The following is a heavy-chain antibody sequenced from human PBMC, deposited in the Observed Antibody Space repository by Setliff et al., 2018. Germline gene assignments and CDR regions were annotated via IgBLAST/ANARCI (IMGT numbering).Heavy chain of an antibody. Sequence: GASVKVSCKAYGFTFTDYLMNWMRQAPEQGLEWMGRINLNTGNIFYAQGFQGRVTLTRDTSISTAYMELRSLTSDDTAVYYCARGPLDFVVVPAAAKFDYWGQGTLVTVSS. D-gene: IGHD2-2*01. V-gene: IGHV1-2*02. J-gene: IGHJ4*02. CDR2: INLNTGNI. CDR3: ARGPLDFVVVPAAAKFDY. CDR1: GFTFTDYL.